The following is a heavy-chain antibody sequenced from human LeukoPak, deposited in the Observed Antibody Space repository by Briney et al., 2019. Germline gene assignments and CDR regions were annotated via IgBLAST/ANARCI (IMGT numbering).Heavy chain of an antibody. V-gene: IGHV3-30*18. Sequence: GRSLRLSCAASGFTFSSYGMHWVRQAPGKGPEWVAVISYDGSNKYYADSVKGRFTISRDNSKNTLYLQMNSLRAEDTAVYYCAKELIVGAGDYWGQGTLVTVSS. J-gene: IGHJ4*02. D-gene: IGHD1-26*01. CDR1: GFTFSSYG. CDR3: AKELIVGAGDY. CDR2: ISYDGSNK.